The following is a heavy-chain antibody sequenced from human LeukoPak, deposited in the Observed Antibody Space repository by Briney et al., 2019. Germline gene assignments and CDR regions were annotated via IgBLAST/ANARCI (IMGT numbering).Heavy chain of an antibody. J-gene: IGHJ3*01. V-gene: IGHV5-51*01. CDR2: IYPRDSDT. D-gene: IGHD3-22*01. CDR3: ATADSSAYREHDGFDL. CDR1: GYSFTSYW. Sequence: GESLKISCKGSGYSFTSYWIGWVRQMPGKGLEWMGIIYPRDSDTRYSPSFQGQVTISADKSISTAYLQWSSLKASDTAMYYCATADSSAYREHDGFDLWGQGTMVTVSS.